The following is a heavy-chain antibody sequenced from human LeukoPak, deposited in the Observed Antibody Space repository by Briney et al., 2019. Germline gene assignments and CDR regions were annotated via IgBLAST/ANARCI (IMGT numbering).Heavy chain of an antibody. CDR3: AEATVATNYFDY. Sequence: GGSQRLSCAASGFTFDDYTMHWVRQAPGKGLEWVSLISWDGGSTYYADSVKGRFTISRDNSKNSLYLQMNSLRTEDTALYYCAEATVATNYFDYWGQGTLVTVSS. J-gene: IGHJ4*02. D-gene: IGHD5-12*01. CDR1: GFTFDDYT. CDR2: ISWDGGST. V-gene: IGHV3-43*01.